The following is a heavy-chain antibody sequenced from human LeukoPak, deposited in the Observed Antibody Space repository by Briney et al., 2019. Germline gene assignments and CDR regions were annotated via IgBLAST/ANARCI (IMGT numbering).Heavy chain of an antibody. V-gene: IGHV1-46*01. D-gene: IGHD2-2*01. CDR3: ARDEYRGLPLRQGGLYYYYMDV. CDR1: GYTFTSYY. CDR2: INPSGGST. Sequence: ASVKVSCKASGYTFTSYYMHWVRQAPGQGLEWMGIINPSGGSTSYAQKFQGRVTMTRDTSTSTVYMELSSLRSEDTAVYYCARDEYRGLPLRQGGLYYYYMDVWGKGTTVTVSS. J-gene: IGHJ6*03.